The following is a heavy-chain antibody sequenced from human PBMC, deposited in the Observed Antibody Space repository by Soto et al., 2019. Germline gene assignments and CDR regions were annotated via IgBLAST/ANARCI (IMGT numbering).Heavy chain of an antibody. CDR2: IYSGGST. CDR3: AREGLSHDYGDSDAFDI. Sequence: EVQLVESGGGLVQPGGSLRLSCAASGFTVSSNYMSWVRQAPGKGLEWVSVIYSGGSTYYADSVKGRFTISRDDSKNTLYLQMNSLRAEDTAVYYCAREGLSHDYGDSDAFDIWGQGTMVTVSS. V-gene: IGHV3-66*01. D-gene: IGHD4-17*01. CDR1: GFTVSSNY. J-gene: IGHJ3*02.